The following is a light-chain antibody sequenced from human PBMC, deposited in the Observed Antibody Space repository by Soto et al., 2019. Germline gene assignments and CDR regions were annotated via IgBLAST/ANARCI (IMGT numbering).Light chain of an antibody. CDR2: DVS. CDR1: SSDVGGYNY. J-gene: IGLJ2*01. CDR3: SSYTSSSTVI. V-gene: IGLV2-14*01. Sequence: QSALTQPASVSGSPGQSITISCTGTSSDVGGYNYVSWYQQHPGKAPKFMIYDVSNRPSGVSNRFSGSRSGNTASLTISGLQAEDEADYYCSSYTSSSTVIFGGRTKLTVL.